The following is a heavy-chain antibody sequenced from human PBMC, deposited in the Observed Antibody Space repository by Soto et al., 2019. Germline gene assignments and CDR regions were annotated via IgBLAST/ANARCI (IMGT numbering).Heavy chain of an antibody. CDR2: IWYDGSNK. CDR1: GFTFSRYG. CDR3: ARSADSGNYWPLDY. Sequence: QVQLVETGGGVVQPGRSLRLSCAASGFTFSRYGMHWVRQAPGKGLEWVAVIWYDGSNKYYADSVKGRFTISRDNSKNTLYLQMNSMRAEDTAVYYCARSADSGNYWPLDYWGQGTLVTVSS. V-gene: IGHV3-33*01. D-gene: IGHD1-26*01. J-gene: IGHJ4*02.